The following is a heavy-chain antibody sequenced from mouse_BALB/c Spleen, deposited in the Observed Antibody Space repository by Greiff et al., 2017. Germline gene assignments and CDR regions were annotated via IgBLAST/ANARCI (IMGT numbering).Heavy chain of an antibody. CDR2: ISCYNGAT. Sequence: LVKTGASVKISCKASGYSFTGYYMHWVKQSHGKSLEWIGYISCYNGATSYNQKFKGKATFTVDTSSSTAYMQFNSLTSEDSAVYYCARSNTLTDWYFDVWGAGTTVTVYS. CDR1: GYSFTGYY. J-gene: IGHJ1*01. CDR3: ARSNTLTDWYFDV. D-gene: IGHD5-1-1*01. V-gene: IGHV1S34*01.